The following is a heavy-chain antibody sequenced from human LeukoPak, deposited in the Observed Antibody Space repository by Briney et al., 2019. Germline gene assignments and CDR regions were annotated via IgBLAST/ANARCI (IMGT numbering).Heavy chain of an antibody. J-gene: IGHJ5*02. CDR3: ARDLDTVIWFDP. Sequence: PGGSLRLSCAASGFTFSSYSVNWVRQAPGKGLEWVSSISSSSSYIYYADSVKGRFTISRDNAKNSLYLQMNSLRAEDTAVYYCARDLDTVIWFDPWGQGTLVTVSS. CDR2: ISSSSSYI. D-gene: IGHD4-17*01. CDR1: GFTFSSYS. V-gene: IGHV3-21*01.